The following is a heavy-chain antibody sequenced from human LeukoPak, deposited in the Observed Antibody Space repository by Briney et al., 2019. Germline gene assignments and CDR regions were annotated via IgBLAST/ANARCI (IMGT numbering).Heavy chain of an antibody. V-gene: IGHV3-7*01. J-gene: IGHJ4*02. Sequence: GGSLRLSCAASGFTLNTYWMSWVRQAPGKGLEWVANIKQDGSEKYYVDSVKGRFTISRDNAKNSLYLQMDSLRAEDTAVYYCARDKIVGATFFDYWGQGTLVTVSS. D-gene: IGHD1-26*01. CDR1: GFTLNTYW. CDR2: IKQDGSEK. CDR3: ARDKIVGATFFDY.